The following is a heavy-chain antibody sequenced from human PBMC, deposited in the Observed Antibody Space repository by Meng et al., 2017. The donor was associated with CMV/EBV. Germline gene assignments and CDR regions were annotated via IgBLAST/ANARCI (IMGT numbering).Heavy chain of an antibody. J-gene: IGHJ4*02. CDR2: IRYDGSNK. D-gene: IGHD3-10*01. CDR3: AKDQGEVEYYYGSVEYTPDDYYFDY. CDR1: GFTFSSYG. V-gene: IGHV3-30*02. Sequence: GESLKISCAASGFTFSSYGMHWVRQAPGKGLEWVAFIRYDGSNKYYADSVKGRFTISRDNSKNTLYLKMNSLRAEDTAVCYCAKDQGEVEYYYGSVEYTPDDYYFDYWGQGTLVTVSS.